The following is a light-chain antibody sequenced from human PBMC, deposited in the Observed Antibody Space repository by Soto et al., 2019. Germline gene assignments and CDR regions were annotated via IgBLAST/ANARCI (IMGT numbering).Light chain of an antibody. CDR3: QQRYDIPPT. J-gene: IGKJ1*01. V-gene: IGKV1-39*01. CDR2: AAS. CDR1: QTISNY. Sequence: DIQMTQSPSSLPVSVGDRVTITCRASQTISNYLNCYQQKPGKAPKLLIYAASSLKSGVPSRFSGSGFGPDFTLTISSLQPEDFATFYCQQRYDIPPTFGQGTQVEIK.